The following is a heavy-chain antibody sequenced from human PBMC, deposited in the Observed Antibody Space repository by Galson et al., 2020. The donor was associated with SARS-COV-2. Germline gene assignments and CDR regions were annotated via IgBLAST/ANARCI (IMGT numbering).Heavy chain of an antibody. CDR2: IGRLDSNT. V-gene: IGHV3-23*02. J-gene: IGHJ4*02. Sequence: GVSLKNSCEDSGFTFSTNAMTWVRQAPGRGLVCVSTIGRLDSNTYYGDSVKGRFTISRDNSQNTLYLQMRSLRAEDTAFYYCARLILGTSPDYWGQGTLVTVSS. D-gene: IGHD2-8*01. CDR3: ARLILGTSPDY. CDR1: GFTFSTNA.